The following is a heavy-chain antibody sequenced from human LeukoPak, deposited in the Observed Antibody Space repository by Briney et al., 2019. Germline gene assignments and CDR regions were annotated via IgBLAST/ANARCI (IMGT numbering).Heavy chain of an antibody. Sequence: GSLRLSCAASGFTFSSYAMSWVRQAPGKGLEWIGEIYHSGSTNYNSFLKSRVTISVDKSKNQFSLRLTSVTAADTVVYYCARALYYDTDGYGHLDVWGQGTTVTVSS. V-gene: IGHV4-4*02. J-gene: IGHJ6*02. D-gene: IGHD3-22*01. CDR3: ARALYYDTDGYGHLDV. CDR2: IYHSGST. CDR1: GFTFSSYAM.